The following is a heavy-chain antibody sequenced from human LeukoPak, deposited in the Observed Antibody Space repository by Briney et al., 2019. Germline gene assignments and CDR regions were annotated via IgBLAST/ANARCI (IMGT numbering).Heavy chain of an antibody. CDR3: ARGGARDYDILTGYYFRPFDY. CDR1: GGSFSGYY. D-gene: IGHD3-9*01. V-gene: IGHV4-59*01. CDR2: IYYSGST. J-gene: IGHJ4*02. Sequence: PSETLSLTCAVYGGSFSGYYWSWIRQPPGKGLEWIGYIYYSGSTNYNPSLKSRVTISVGTSKNQFSLKLSSVTAADTAVYYCARGGARDYDILTGYYFRPFDYWGQGTLVTVSS.